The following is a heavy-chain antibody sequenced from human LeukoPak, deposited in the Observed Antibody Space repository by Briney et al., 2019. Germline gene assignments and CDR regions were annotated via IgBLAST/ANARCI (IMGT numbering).Heavy chain of an antibody. Sequence: ASVKVSCKASGFTFTSSAVQWVRQARGQRLEWIGWIVVGSGNTNYAQKFQERVTITRDMSTSTAYMELSSLRSEDTAVYYCAAEYSSSPLPPPARRWGQGTLVTVSS. V-gene: IGHV1-58*01. D-gene: IGHD6-13*01. J-gene: IGHJ4*02. CDR2: IVVGSGNT. CDR3: AAEYSSSPLPPPARR. CDR1: GFTFTSSA.